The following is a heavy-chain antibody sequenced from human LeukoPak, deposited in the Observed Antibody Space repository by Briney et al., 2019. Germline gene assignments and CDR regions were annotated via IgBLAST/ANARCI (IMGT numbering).Heavy chain of an antibody. D-gene: IGHD6-13*01. J-gene: IGHJ4*02. CDR2: INGSGGST. CDR3: AKNSASSSWYRSFDY. Sequence: GGSLRLSCAASGFTFSSYAMSWVRQAPGKGLEWVSAINGSGGSTYYADSVKGRFTISRDNSKNTLYLQMNSLRAEDTAVYYCAKNSASSSWYRSFDYWGQGTLVTVSS. CDR1: GFTFSSYA. V-gene: IGHV3-23*01.